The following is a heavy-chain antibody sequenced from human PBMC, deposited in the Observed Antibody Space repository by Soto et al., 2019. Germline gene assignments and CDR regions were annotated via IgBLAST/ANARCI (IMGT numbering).Heavy chain of an antibody. Sequence: SETLSLTCTVSGGSISSYYWSWIRQPPGKGLEWIGYIYYSGSTNYNPSLKSRVTISVDTSKNQFSLKLSSVTAADTAVYYCARLTPYYFWSGYYFDYWGQGTLVTVSS. V-gene: IGHV4-59*08. CDR2: IYYSGST. CDR3: ARLTPYYFWSGYYFDY. J-gene: IGHJ4*02. CDR1: GGSISSYY. D-gene: IGHD3-3*01.